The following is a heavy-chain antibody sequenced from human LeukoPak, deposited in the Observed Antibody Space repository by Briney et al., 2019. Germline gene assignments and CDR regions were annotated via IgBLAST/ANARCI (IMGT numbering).Heavy chain of an antibody. J-gene: IGHJ6*02. D-gene: IGHD6-19*01. CDR1: GGSFSGYY. V-gene: IGHV4-34*01. Sequence: NSSETLSLTCAVYGGSFSGYYWSWIRQPAGKGLEWIGEINHSGSTNYNPSLKSRVTISVDTSKNQFSLKLSSVTAADTAVYYCARGPGGWPGRYYGMDVWGQGTTVTVSS. CDR3: ARGPGGWPGRYYGMDV. CDR2: INHSGST.